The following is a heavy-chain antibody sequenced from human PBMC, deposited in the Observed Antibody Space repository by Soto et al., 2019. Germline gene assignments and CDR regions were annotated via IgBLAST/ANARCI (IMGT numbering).Heavy chain of an antibody. CDR2: TYYRSKWYN. CDR1: GDSVSSNSAA. J-gene: IGHJ6*02. CDR3: ARDRAGQYSSSWYYYYGMDV. D-gene: IGHD6-13*01. V-gene: IGHV6-1*01. Sequence: PSQTLSLTCAISGDSVSSNSAAWNWIRQSPSRGLEWLGRTYYRSKWYNDYAVSVKSRITINPDTSKNQFSLQLNSVTPEDTAVYYCARDRAGQYSSSWYYYYGMDVWGQGTTVTVSS.